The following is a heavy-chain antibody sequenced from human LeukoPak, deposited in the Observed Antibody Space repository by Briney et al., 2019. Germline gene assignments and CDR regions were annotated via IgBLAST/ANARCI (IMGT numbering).Heavy chain of an antibody. J-gene: IGHJ5*02. Sequence: PSQTLSLTCTVSGGSISSGDYYWSWIRQPPGEGLEWIAYMYYGGSTYYNPSLKSRVTMSADTSKNQLSLKRSSVTAADTAVYYCARPYYYDSRIDPWGQGILVTVSS. D-gene: IGHD3-22*01. CDR3: ARPYYYDSRIDP. CDR2: MYYGGST. V-gene: IGHV4-30-4*01. CDR1: GGSISSGDYY.